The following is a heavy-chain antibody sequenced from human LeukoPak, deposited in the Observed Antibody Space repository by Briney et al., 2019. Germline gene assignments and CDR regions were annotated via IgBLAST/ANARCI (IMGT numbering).Heavy chain of an antibody. CDR3: ARASIVGATPSGGDFDY. CDR2: IYHSGST. D-gene: IGHD1-26*01. Sequence: SQTLSLTCAVPGGSISSGGYSWSWLRQPPGKGLEWIGYIYHSGSTYYNPSLKSRVTISVDRSKNQFSLKLSSVTAADTAVYCCARASIVGATPSGGDFDYWGQGTLVTVSS. V-gene: IGHV4-30-2*01. CDR1: GGSISSGGYS. J-gene: IGHJ4*02.